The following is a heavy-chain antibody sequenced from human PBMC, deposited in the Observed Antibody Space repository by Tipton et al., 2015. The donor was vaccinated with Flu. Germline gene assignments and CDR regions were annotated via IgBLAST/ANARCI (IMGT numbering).Heavy chain of an antibody. Sequence: SLRLSCAASGFIFGDYAMHWVRQTPGKGLEWVASINWNSVITSYADSVKGRFTISRDNAKNSLYLEMSSLTLEDTAFYYCAKDSGDYNKVFRGLDPWGQGALVTVSS. D-gene: IGHD3-22*01. CDR2: INWNSVIT. CDR1: GFIFGDYA. J-gene: IGHJ5*02. V-gene: IGHV3-9*01. CDR3: AKDSGDYNKVFRGLDP.